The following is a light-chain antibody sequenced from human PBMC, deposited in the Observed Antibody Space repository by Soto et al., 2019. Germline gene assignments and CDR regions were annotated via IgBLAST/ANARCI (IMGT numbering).Light chain of an antibody. CDR3: QQYNNWPTRYT. CDR2: GAS. Sequence: EIVMTQSPATLSVSPGERATLSCRATQSVSSNLAWYQQKPGQAPRLLIYGASTSATGIPARFSGSGSGTEFTLTISSLQSEDFAVYYCQQYNNWPTRYTFGQGTKLEIK. J-gene: IGKJ2*01. CDR1: QSVSSN. V-gene: IGKV3-15*01.